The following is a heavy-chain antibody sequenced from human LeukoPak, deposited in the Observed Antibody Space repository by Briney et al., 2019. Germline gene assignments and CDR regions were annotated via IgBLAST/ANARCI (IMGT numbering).Heavy chain of an antibody. CDR3: ARQDCGGDCAWDY. J-gene: IGHJ4*02. Sequence: PSETLSLTCHVSGGSTSSNSYYWGWIRQPPGKGLGWIGTIFYSVTTYYNPPFKSGLTMSVDTPKNQFSLKLGSVTAADTAVYYCARQDCGGDCAWDYWGQGNLFTVSS. D-gene: IGHD2-21*02. CDR1: GGSTSSNSYY. V-gene: IGHV4-39*01. CDR2: IFYSVTT.